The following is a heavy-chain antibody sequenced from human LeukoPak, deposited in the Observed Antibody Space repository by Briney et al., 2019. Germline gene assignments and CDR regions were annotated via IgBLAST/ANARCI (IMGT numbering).Heavy chain of an antibody. CDR3: ARGRDDYGNAFDI. V-gene: IGHV1-69*13. CDR2: IIPIFGTA. CDR1: GGTFSSCA. J-gene: IGHJ3*02. D-gene: IGHD4-17*01. Sequence: SVKVSCKASGGTFSSCAISWVRQAPGQGLEWMGGIIPIFGTANYAQKFQGRVTITADESTSTAYMELSSLRSEDTAVYYCARGRDDYGNAFDIWGQGTMVTVSS.